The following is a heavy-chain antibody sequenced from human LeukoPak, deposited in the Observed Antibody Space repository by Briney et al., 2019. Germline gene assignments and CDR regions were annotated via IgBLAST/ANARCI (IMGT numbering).Heavy chain of an antibody. CDR3: ASSSRAGYGDYFAV. V-gene: IGHV3-53*01. CDR1: GFTVSSNY. D-gene: IGHD4-17*01. CDR2: IYSGGST. J-gene: IGHJ2*01. Sequence: SGGSLRLSCAASGFTVSSNYMRWVRQAPGKGLEWVSVIYSGGSTYYADSVKGRFTISRDNSKNTLYHQMNSLRAEDTAVYYCASSSRAGYGDYFAVWGRGTLVTVSS.